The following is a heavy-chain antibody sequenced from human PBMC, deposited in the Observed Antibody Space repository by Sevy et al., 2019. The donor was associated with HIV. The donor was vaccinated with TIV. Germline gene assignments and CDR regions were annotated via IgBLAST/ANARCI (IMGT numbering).Heavy chain of an antibody. Sequence: GGSLRLSCTASRFIFNNFWMSWVRQAPGKGLEWVASTNQDGNEKYYLDLVKGRFSISRANVKNSLFLQMNSLRADDTAIYYCARNGRRYIMGSSVFDYWGLGTLVTVSS. CDR1: RFIFNNFW. CDR3: ARNGRRYIMGSSVFDY. CDR2: TNQDGNEK. V-gene: IGHV3-7*01. J-gene: IGHJ4*02. D-gene: IGHD2-15*01.